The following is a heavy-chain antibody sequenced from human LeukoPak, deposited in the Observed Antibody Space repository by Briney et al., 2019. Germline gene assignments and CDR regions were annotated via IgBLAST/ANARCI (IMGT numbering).Heavy chain of an antibody. CDR1: GYTFTSYG. V-gene: IGHV1-18*01. D-gene: IGHD2-2*01. Sequence: ASVKVSCKASGYTFTSYGISWVRQAPGQGLEWMGWISAYNGNTNYAQKLQGRVTMTTDTSTSTAYMELRSLRSDDTAVYYCARGVAGYCSSTSCYFPFDYWGQGTLVTVSS. J-gene: IGHJ4*02. CDR2: ISAYNGNT. CDR3: ARGVAGYCSSTSCYFPFDY.